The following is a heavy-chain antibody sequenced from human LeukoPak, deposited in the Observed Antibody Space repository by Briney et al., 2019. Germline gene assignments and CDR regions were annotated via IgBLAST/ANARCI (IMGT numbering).Heavy chain of an antibody. CDR3: AGDRYSSIWSYY. CDR1: GGSISSYY. J-gene: IGHJ4*02. CDR2: IYNDGST. Sequence: SETLSLTCTVSGGSISSYYWSWIRQPPGKGLEWIGYIYNDGSTNYGPSLRSRVAISVDTTKNQVSLKLTSLTAADTAVYYCAGDRYSSIWSYYWGQGTLVTVSS. D-gene: IGHD6-13*01. V-gene: IGHV4-59*03.